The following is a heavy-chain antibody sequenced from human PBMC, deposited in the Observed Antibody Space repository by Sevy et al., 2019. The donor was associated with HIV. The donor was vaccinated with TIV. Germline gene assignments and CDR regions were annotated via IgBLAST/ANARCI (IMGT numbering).Heavy chain of an antibody. CDR1: GFTASSNF. V-gene: IGHV3-53*01. Sequence: GGSLRLSCVAYGFTASSNFMTWVRQAQGKGLEWASIIYSAGDTYYADSVKGRFTISRDNSKSTLYLQMNNLRAEDTAVYYCARDLRVATASGGMDVWGQGTTVTVSS. D-gene: IGHD6-13*01. CDR2: IYSAGDT. J-gene: IGHJ6*02. CDR3: ARDLRVATASGGMDV.